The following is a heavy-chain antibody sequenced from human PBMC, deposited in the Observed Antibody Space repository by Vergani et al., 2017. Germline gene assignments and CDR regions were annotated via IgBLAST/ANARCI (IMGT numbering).Heavy chain of an antibody. CDR3: ARTIFGVVIIPYGMDV. V-gene: IGHV3-30-3*01. CDR1: GFTFSSYA. Sequence: QVQLVESGGGVVQPGRSLRLSCAASGFTFSSYAMHWVRQAPGKGLEWVAVISYDGSNKYYADSVKGRFTISRDNSKNTLYLQMNSLRAEDTAVYYCARTIFGVVIIPYGMDVWGQGTTVTVSS. J-gene: IGHJ6*02. CDR2: ISYDGSNK. D-gene: IGHD3-3*01.